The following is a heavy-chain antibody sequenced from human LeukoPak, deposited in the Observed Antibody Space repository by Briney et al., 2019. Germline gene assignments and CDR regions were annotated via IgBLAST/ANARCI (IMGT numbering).Heavy chain of an antibody. Sequence: GRSLRLSCAASGFTFSSYAMHWVRQAPGKGLEWVAVISYDGSNKYYADSVKGRFTISRDNSKNTLYLQMNSLRAEDTAVYYCAREYYDFWSGYYEPFDYWGQGTLVTVSS. CDR2: ISYDGSNK. CDR3: AREYYDFWSGYYEPFDY. CDR1: GFTFSSYA. J-gene: IGHJ4*02. V-gene: IGHV3-30*04. D-gene: IGHD3-3*01.